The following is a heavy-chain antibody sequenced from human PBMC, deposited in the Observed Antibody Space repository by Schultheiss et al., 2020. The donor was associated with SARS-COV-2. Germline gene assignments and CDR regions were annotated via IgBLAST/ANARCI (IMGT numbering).Heavy chain of an antibody. J-gene: IGHJ1*01. CDR1: GGSFSGYY. CDR3: ASYGDHYYFQH. CDR2: INHSGST. V-gene: IGHV4-34*01. D-gene: IGHD4-17*01. Sequence: SETLSLTCAVYGGSFSGYYWTWIRQTPGKGLEWIGEINHSGSTNYNPSLKSRITISQDKSRSQFSLKLTSLTAADTAVYFCASYGDHYYFQHWGQGTTVTVSS.